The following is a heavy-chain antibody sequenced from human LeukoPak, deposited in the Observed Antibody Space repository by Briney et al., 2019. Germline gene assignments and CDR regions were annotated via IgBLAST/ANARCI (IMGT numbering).Heavy chain of an antibody. V-gene: IGHV3-48*03. D-gene: IGHD2-8*02. CDR1: GFTFSSYE. J-gene: IGHJ5*02. CDR3: ARGPQPPLFSGGYDA. CDR2: ISGSGSTI. Sequence: PGGSLRLSCAASGFTFSSYEMNWVRQAPGKGLEWGTYISGSGSTIYYADSVKGRITISRANAKTSLYLQRNSLRTEDTAVYYWARGPQPPLFSGGYDAWGQGTLVTVSS.